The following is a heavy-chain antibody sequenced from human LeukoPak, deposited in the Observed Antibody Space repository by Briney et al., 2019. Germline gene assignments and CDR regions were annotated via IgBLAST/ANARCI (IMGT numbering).Heavy chain of an antibody. CDR3: ARAVMMVRGVIIGGYWFDP. Sequence: KPSETPSLPRTVPCGSVSSGSYYWTWVRQPPGKGLEWVGDIYYTGSTNYNPSLKSRVTISVDTSRNQFSLKLNSVTAADTAVYYCARAVMMVRGVIIGGYWFDPWGQGTLVTVSS. CDR2: IYYTGST. D-gene: IGHD3-10*01. V-gene: IGHV4-61*01. J-gene: IGHJ5*02. CDR1: CGSVSSGSYY.